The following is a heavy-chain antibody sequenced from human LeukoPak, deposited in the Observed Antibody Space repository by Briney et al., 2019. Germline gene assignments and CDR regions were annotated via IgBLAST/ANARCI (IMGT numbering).Heavy chain of an antibody. Sequence: SETLSLTCGVSGGAFSAYYWSWIRQPPRKGLEWIGEIYHDGDVKYNPSLKSRVTMSIDASKNQFTLNLRSVTAADTAVYYCARVPLYTSKWHWFDPWGQGTLVTVSS. J-gene: IGHJ5*02. CDR3: ARVPLYTSKWHWFDP. CDR2: IYHDGDV. V-gene: IGHV4-34*01. CDR1: GGAFSAYY. D-gene: IGHD2-2*02.